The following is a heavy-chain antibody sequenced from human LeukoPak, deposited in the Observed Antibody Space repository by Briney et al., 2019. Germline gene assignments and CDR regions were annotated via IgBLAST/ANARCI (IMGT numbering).Heavy chain of an antibody. CDR3: AKVIYGGNSI. Sequence: GGSLRLSCAASGFTFSSYAMSWVRQAPGKGLEWVSGISWNSGSIGYADSVKGRFTISRDNAKNSLYLQMNSLRAEDTALYYCAKVIYGGNSIWGQGTLVTVSS. V-gene: IGHV3-9*01. D-gene: IGHD4-23*01. J-gene: IGHJ4*02. CDR2: ISWNSGSI. CDR1: GFTFSSYA.